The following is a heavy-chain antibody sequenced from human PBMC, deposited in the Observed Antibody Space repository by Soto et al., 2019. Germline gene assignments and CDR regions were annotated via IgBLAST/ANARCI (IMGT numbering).Heavy chain of an antibody. J-gene: IGHJ5*02. V-gene: IGHV1-45*02. CDR1: GYTFTYRY. CDR2: ITPFNGNT. D-gene: IGHD3-16*01. CDR3: ASTRGGTGWFDP. Sequence: ASVKVSCKASGYTFTYRYLHWVRQAPGQALEWMGWITPFNGNTNYAQKFQDRVTITRDRSMSTAYMELSSLRSEDTAMYYCASTRGGTGWFDPCGQGTLVTVSS.